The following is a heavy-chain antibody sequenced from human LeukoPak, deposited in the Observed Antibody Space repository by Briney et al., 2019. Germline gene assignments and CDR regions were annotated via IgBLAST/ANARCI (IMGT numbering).Heavy chain of an antibody. Sequence: PSETLSLTCTVSGGSISSYYWSWIRQPPGKGLEWIGYIYYSGSTNYNPSLKSRVTISVDTSKNQFSLKLSSVTAADTAVYYCARERATVTTEYFDYRGQGTLVTVSS. CDR1: GGSISSYY. V-gene: IGHV4-59*01. J-gene: IGHJ4*02. D-gene: IGHD4-11*01. CDR2: IYYSGST. CDR3: ARERATVTTEYFDY.